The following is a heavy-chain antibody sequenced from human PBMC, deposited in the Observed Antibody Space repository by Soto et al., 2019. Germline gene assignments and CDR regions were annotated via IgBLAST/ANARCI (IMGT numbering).Heavy chain of an antibody. D-gene: IGHD3-10*01. CDR1: GFTFYNYA. V-gene: IGHV3-23*01. CDR3: AKDRPGSGYFDYGMDV. CDR2: ISGSGGST. J-gene: IGHJ6*02. Sequence: GGSLRLSCAASGFTFYNYAMSWVRQAPGKGLEWVSDISGSGGSTYYADSVKGRFTISRDNSKNTLYLQMSSLRAEDTALYYCAKDRPGSGYFDYGMDVWGQGTTVTVSS.